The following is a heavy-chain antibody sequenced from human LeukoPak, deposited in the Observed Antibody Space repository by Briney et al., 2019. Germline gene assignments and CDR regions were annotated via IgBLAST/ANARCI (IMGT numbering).Heavy chain of an antibody. CDR2: IYTSGSA. V-gene: IGHV4-4*07. D-gene: IGHD1-26*01. Sequence: SGTLSLTCTVSGGSISSYYWSWIRQPAGKGLEWIGRIYTSGSANYNASLKSRVSMSVDTSKNQFSLKLSSVTAADTAVFYCARENSGSYREFDYWGQGTLVTVSS. J-gene: IGHJ4*02. CDR3: ARENSGSYREFDY. CDR1: GGSISSYY.